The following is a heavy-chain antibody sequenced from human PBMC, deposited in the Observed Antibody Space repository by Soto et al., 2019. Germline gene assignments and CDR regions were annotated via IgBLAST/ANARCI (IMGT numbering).Heavy chain of an antibody. CDR1: GGPFSSYA. J-gene: IGHJ6*02. Sequence: GASVKVSCTASGGPFSSYAISWVRQAPGQGLEWMGGIIPIFGTANYAQKFQGRVAITADKSTSTAYMELSSLRSEDTAVYYCARGGFLDLTYGMDVWGQGTTVTVSS. CDR3: ARGGFLDLTYGMDV. V-gene: IGHV1-69*06. D-gene: IGHD3-3*01. CDR2: IIPIFGTA.